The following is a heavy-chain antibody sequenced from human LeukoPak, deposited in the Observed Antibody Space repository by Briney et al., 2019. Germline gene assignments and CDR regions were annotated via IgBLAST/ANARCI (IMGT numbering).Heavy chain of an antibody. Sequence: ASVKVSCRASGYTFITYPINWVRQAPGQGLEWMGWINTNTGNPTYAQDFTGRFVFSLDTSVTTAYLEISSLKAEDTAVYYCARGFWHGYFDFWGQGTLVTVSS. D-gene: IGHD3-3*01. J-gene: IGHJ4*02. V-gene: IGHV7-4-1*02. CDR1: GYTFITYP. CDR3: ARGFWHGYFDF. CDR2: INTNTGNP.